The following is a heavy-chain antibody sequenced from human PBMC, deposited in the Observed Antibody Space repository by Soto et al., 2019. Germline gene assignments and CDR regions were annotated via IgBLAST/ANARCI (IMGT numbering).Heavy chain of an antibody. J-gene: IGHJ4*02. CDR3: ARGILGATTPFDY. V-gene: IGHV4-59*01. CDR2: IYYSGST. CDR1: GGSISRFY. Sequence: QVQLQESGPGLVKPSETLSLTCSVFGGSISRFYWSWVRQPPGKGLEWIGYIYYSGSTNYCPSLKSRVTISLDTSKNQLSLRLSSVTAADTAVYYCARGILGATTPFDYWGQGTLVTVSS. D-gene: IGHD1-26*01.